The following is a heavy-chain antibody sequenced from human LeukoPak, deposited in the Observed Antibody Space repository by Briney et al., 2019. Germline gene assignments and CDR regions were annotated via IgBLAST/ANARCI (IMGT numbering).Heavy chain of an antibody. D-gene: IGHD2-2*01. J-gene: IGHJ5*02. CDR1: GYTFTGYY. CDR2: INPNSGGT. CDR3: AREGGAYCSSTSCSFEKYHWFDP. V-gene: IGHV1-2*06. Sequence: ASVKVSCKASGYTFTGYYMHWVRQAPGQGLEWMGRINPNSGGTNYAQKFQGRVTMTRDTSISTAYMELSRLRSDDTAVYYCAREGGAYCSSTSCSFEKYHWFDPWGQGTLVTVSS.